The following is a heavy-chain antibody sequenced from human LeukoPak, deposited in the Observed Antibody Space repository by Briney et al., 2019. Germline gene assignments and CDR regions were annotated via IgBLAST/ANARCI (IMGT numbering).Heavy chain of an antibody. D-gene: IGHD2-2*01. J-gene: IGHJ4*02. CDR2: INPSDSST. Sequence: ASVKVSCKASGYSFTSYYMHWVRQAPGQGLEWMGIINPSDSSTSYAQKFQGRVTMTRDTSTSTVYMELSSLRSDDTAVYYCARVVPAAMISCDYWGQGTLVTVSS. CDR1: GYSFTSYY. V-gene: IGHV1-46*01. CDR3: ARVVPAAMISCDY.